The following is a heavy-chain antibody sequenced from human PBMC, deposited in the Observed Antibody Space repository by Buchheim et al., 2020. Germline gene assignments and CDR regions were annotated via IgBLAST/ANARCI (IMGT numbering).Heavy chain of an antibody. CDR2: ISAYNGNT. V-gene: IGHV1-18*01. J-gene: IGHJ6*02. CDR1: GYTFTSYG. CDR3: ASGGGGYSYGYGGYYYYYGMDV. Sequence: QVQLVQSGAEVKKPGASVKVSCKASGYTFTSYGISWVRQAPGQGLEWMGWISAYNGNTNYAQKLQGRVTMTTDTSTSTAYMELRSMRSDDTGVYYCASGGGGYSYGYGGYYYYYGMDVWGQGTT. D-gene: IGHD5-18*01.